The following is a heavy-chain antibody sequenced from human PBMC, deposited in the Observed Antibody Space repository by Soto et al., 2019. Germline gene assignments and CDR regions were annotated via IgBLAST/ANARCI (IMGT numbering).Heavy chain of an antibody. V-gene: IGHV6-1*01. CDR2: TYYRSKWYN. CDR1: GDSVSSNSAA. CDR3: ARAPSGYCSGGSCYSGYFQH. Sequence: PSQTLSLTCAISGDSVSSNSAAWNWIRQSPSRGLEWLGRTYYRSKWYNDYAVSVKSRITINPDTSKNQFSLQLNSVTPEDTAVYYCARAPSGYCSGGSCYSGYFQHWGQGTLVTVSS. D-gene: IGHD2-15*01. J-gene: IGHJ1*01.